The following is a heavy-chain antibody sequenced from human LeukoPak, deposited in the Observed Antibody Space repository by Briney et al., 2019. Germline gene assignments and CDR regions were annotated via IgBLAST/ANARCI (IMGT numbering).Heavy chain of an antibody. CDR2: IQPDGSGK. Sequence: GGSLTISCAVSGVSISGRWMSWVRQAPGKGLEWVANIQPDGSGKYYLDPVKGRFTISRDNAKNSLYLQMNSLRAEDTAIYYCARICMAAGGDAFDIWGQGTMVTVSS. CDR3: ARICMAAGGDAFDI. CDR1: GVSISGRW. V-gene: IGHV3-7*01. J-gene: IGHJ3*02. D-gene: IGHD6-13*01.